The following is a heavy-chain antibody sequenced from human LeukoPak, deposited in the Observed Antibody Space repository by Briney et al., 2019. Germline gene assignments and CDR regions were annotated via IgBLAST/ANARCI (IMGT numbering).Heavy chain of an antibody. V-gene: IGHV4-38-2*02. Sequence: PSETLSLTCSVSGYSISSGYYWGWIRPDPGKGLEWIGNLYHSGSTYYNPSLKSRVSISVDTSKNQFSLNLSSVTAADTAVYYCARDRRAFDIWGQGTMVTVSS. J-gene: IGHJ3*02. CDR3: ARDRRAFDI. CDR1: GYSISSGYY. CDR2: LYHSGST.